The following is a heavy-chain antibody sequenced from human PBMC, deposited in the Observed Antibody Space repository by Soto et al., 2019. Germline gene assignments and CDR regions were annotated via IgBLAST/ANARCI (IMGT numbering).Heavy chain of an antibody. Sequence: GGSLRLSCAASGFTFSSYSMNWVRQAPGKGLEWVSSISSSSSYIYYADSVKGRFTISRDNAKNSLYLQMNSLRAEDTAVYYCARAYYDFWSGYDNYFDYWGQGTLVTV. CDR3: ARAYYDFWSGYDNYFDY. J-gene: IGHJ4*02. D-gene: IGHD3-3*01. CDR2: ISSSSSYI. CDR1: GFTFSSYS. V-gene: IGHV3-21*01.